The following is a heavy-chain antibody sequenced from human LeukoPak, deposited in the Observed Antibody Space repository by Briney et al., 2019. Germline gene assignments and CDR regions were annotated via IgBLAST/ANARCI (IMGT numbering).Heavy chain of an antibody. V-gene: IGHV1-2*02. CDR2: INPKSGDT. Sequence: ASVKVSCKASGYTVTAYYMHRVRQAPGQGLEWMGRINPKSGDTNYAQKFQGRVTMTRDTSISTVYMELSSLRSDDTAVYYCARGRGTYSLDYWGQGTLVTISS. CDR1: GYTVTAYY. J-gene: IGHJ4*02. CDR3: ARGRGTYSLDY. D-gene: IGHD3-10*01.